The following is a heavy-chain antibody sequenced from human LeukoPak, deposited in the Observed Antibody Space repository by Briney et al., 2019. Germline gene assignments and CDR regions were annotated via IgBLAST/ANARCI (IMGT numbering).Heavy chain of an antibody. CDR1: GGSISSYY. CDR3: ARGLRTSFDY. Sequence: PSETLSLTCTVSGGSISSYYWSWIRQPPGKGLEWIGYIYYSGSTNYNPSLKSRVTISVDTSKNQISLKLSSVTAADTAVYYCARGLRTSFDYWGQGTLVTVSS. V-gene: IGHV4-59*08. CDR2: IYYSGST. J-gene: IGHJ4*02.